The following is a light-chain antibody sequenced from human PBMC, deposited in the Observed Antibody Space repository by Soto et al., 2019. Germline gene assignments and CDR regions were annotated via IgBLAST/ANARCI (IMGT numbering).Light chain of an antibody. V-gene: IGKV1-39*01. Sequence: IQMTQSPSSLSASLGDTVTITCRASQSMSNYLNWYQQKPGKAPKLLIFAASSLPSGVPSRCSGSGSGKDFTLTISSLQPEDFATYYCQQSYSTPTFGQGTRLEIK. J-gene: IGKJ5*01. CDR3: QQSYSTPT. CDR2: AAS. CDR1: QSMSNY.